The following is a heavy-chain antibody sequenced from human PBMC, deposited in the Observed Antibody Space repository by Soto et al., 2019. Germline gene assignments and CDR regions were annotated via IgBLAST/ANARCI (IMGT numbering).Heavy chain of an antibody. CDR1: GYTFTSYG. D-gene: IGHD6-19*01. CDR3: ARDGIAVAGTSRDYSYGMDV. Sequence: QVQLVQSGAEVKKPGASVKVSCKASGYTFTSYGISWVRQAPGQGLEWMGWISAYHGATNYAQKFQDRVTMPTDTSTGSAHMELRSLRSDDTAVYYCARDGIAVAGTSRDYSYGMDVWCQGPTVAVSS. V-gene: IGHV1-18*04. J-gene: IGHJ6*02. CDR2: ISAYHGAT.